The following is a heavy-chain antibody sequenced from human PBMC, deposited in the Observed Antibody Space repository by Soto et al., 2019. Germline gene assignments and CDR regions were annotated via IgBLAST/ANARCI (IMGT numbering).Heavy chain of an antibody. CDR3: ARAQGSGFLVS. CDR2: IYYSGST. J-gene: IGHJ4*02. CDR1: GCSISSGDYY. Sequence: SETLSLTCTVSGCSISSGDYYWSWIRQPPGKGLEWIGYIYYSGSTYYNPSLKSRVTISVDTSKNQFSLKLSSVTAADTAVYYCARAQGSGFLVSWGQGTLVTVSS. D-gene: IGHD3-10*01. V-gene: IGHV4-30-4*01.